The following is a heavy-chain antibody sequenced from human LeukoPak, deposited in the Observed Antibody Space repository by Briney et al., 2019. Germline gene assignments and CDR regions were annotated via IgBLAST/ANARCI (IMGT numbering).Heavy chain of an antibody. Sequence: GGSLRLSCAASGFTFSDYYMSWIRQAPGKGLEWVSYISSSGSTIYYADSVKGRFTISGDNAKNTLYLQMNSLRAEDTAVYYCARSSSGWYPDYWGQGTLVTVSS. CDR1: GFTFSDYY. CDR2: ISSSGSTI. D-gene: IGHD6-19*01. CDR3: ARSSSGWYPDY. V-gene: IGHV3-11*04. J-gene: IGHJ4*02.